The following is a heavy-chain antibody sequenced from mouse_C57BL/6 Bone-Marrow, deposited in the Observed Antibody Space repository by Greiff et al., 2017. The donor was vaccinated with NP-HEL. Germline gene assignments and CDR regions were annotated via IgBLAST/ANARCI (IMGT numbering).Heavy chain of an antibody. J-gene: IGHJ3*01. V-gene: IGHV1-15*01. D-gene: IGHD2-3*01. CDR3: TREGWLLLGFAY. Sequence: QVQLQQSGAELVRPGASVTLSCKASGYTFTDYEMHWVKQTPVHGLEWIGAIDPETGGTAYNQKFKGKAILTADKSSSTAYMGLRSLTSEDSAVYYCTREGWLLLGFAYWGQGTLVTVSA. CDR1: GYTFTDYE. CDR2: IDPETGGT.